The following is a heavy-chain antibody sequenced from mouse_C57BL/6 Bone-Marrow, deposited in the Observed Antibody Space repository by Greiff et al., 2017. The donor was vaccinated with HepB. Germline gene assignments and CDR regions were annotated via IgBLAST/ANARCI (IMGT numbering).Heavy chain of an antibody. V-gene: IGHV5-9-1*02. Sequence: EVNVVESGAGLVKPGGSLKLSCAASGFTFSSYAMSWVRQTPEKRLEWVAYISSGGDYIYYADTVKGRFTISRDNARNTLYLQMSSLKSEDTAMYYCTIYYDYDGDWFAYWGQGTLVTVSA. CDR2: ISSGGDYI. D-gene: IGHD2-4*01. CDR3: TIYYDYDGDWFAY. J-gene: IGHJ3*01. CDR1: GFTFSSYA.